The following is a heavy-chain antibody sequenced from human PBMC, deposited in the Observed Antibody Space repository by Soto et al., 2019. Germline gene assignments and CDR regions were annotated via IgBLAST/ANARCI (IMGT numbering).Heavy chain of an antibody. CDR3: AREGKDTSSHYKKYFEY. CDR1: GGTFGSYA. Sequence: QVQLVQSGAEVEKPGSSVTVACTASGGTFGSYAFNWVRQAPGQGLEWMGGIIPMSGTTAYAQKFHGRVNINAGDAVGRVYMDLCVPRSDSKAIFYDAREGKDTSSHYKKYFEYWCQGTVVTVSS. D-gene: IGHD3-22*01. V-gene: IGHV1-69*01. J-gene: IGHJ4*02. CDR2: IIPMSGTT.